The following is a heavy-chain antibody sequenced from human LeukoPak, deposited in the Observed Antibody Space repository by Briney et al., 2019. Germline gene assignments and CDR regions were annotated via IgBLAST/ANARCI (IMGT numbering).Heavy chain of an antibody. Sequence: ASVKVSCKASGGTFSSYAISWVRQVPGQGLEWMGGIIPIFGTANYAQKFQGRVTITADKSTSTAYMELSSLRSEDTAVYYCARVEAVAAAFDYWGQGTLVTVSS. CDR2: IIPIFGTA. J-gene: IGHJ4*02. CDR1: GGTFSSYA. CDR3: ARVEAVAAAFDY. V-gene: IGHV1-69*06. D-gene: IGHD6-19*01.